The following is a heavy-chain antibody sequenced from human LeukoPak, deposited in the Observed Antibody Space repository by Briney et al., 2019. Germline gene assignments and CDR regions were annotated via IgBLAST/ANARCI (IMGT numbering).Heavy chain of an antibody. CDR1: GGSISSYY. V-gene: IGHV4-4*07. CDR3: ARDLLPVAATRPYYYYYMDV. D-gene: IGHD2-15*01. CDR2: IYTSGST. J-gene: IGHJ6*03. Sequence: SETLSLTCTVSGGSISSYYWSWIRQPAGKGLEWIGRIYTSGSTNYNPSLKSRVTMSVDTSKNQFSLKLSSVTAADTAVYYCARDLLPVAATRPYYYYYMDVWGKGTTVTISS.